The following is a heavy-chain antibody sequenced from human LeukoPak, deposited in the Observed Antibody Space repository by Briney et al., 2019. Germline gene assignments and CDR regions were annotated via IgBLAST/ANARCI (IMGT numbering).Heavy chain of an antibody. D-gene: IGHD3-9*01. J-gene: IGHJ4*02. CDR2: IFPADSRT. CDR1: GHSLTNYW. Sequence: GESLKISCKGSGHSLTNYWIAWVRQMPGKGLEWMGTIFPADSRTTYSPSFQGQVTISADKSISTAYLQWSSLKASDTAMYYCASAVGYLAVWGQGTLVTVSS. CDR3: ASAVGYLAV. V-gene: IGHV5-51*01.